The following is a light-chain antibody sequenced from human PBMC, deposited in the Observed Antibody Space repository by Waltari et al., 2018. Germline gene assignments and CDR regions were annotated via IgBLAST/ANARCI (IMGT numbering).Light chain of an antibody. Sequence: EIVMTQSTATLSVSLGERATLSCRASQRVTRQLAWYQQRPGQAPRLLIYGASTRATGIPARFSGSGSGTEFTLTISSLQSEDFAVYYCQQYNNWPRTFGQGTKVEIK. J-gene: IGKJ1*01. CDR3: QQYNNWPRT. CDR1: QRVTRQ. V-gene: IGKV3-15*01. CDR2: GAS.